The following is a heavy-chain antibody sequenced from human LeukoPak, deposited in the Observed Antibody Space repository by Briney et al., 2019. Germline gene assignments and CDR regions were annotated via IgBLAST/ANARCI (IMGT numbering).Heavy chain of an antibody. CDR2: IYSSGAT. Sequence: SETLSLTCTVSGGSITSYYWSWIRQPAGKGLEWIGRIYSSGATNYNPSLKSRVTMSVGTSKNQFSLKLNSVTAADTAVYYCARASAYYYGMDVWGQGTTVTVSS. CDR1: GGSITSYY. CDR3: ARASAYYYGMDV. V-gene: IGHV4-4*07. J-gene: IGHJ6*02.